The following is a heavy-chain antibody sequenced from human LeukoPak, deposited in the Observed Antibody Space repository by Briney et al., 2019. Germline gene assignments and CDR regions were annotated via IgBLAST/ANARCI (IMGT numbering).Heavy chain of an antibody. CDR2: ISAYNGNT. J-gene: IGHJ5*02. Sequence: ASVKVSCKASGYTFTSYGISWVRQAPGQGLEWMGWISAYNGNTNYAQKLQGRVTMTTDTSTSTAYMGLRSLRSDDTAVYYYARDPGEGYCSGGSCYSVTWGQGTLVTVSS. CDR3: ARDPGEGYCSGGSCYSVT. D-gene: IGHD2-15*01. V-gene: IGHV1-18*01. CDR1: GYTFTSYG.